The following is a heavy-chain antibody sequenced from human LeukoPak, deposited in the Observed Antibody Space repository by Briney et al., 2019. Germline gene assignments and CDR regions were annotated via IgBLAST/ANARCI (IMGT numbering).Heavy chain of an antibody. V-gene: IGHV3-48*01. CDR2: ISSSSSPI. J-gene: IGHJ6*03. CDR3: ARGPAYYYYYYMDV. CDR1: GFTFSSYS. Sequence: GGSLRLSCAASGFTFSSYSMNWVRQAPGKGLEWVSSISSSSSPIYYADSVKGRFTISRDNAKNSLYLQMNSLRAEDTALYYCARGPAYYYYYYMDVWGQGTLVTVSS.